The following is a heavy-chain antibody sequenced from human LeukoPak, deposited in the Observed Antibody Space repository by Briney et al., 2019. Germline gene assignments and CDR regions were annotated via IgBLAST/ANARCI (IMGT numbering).Heavy chain of an antibody. CDR1: GYSISSSNW. D-gene: IGHD6-19*01. Sequence: PSDTLSPTRAVSGYSISSSNWWGWVRQPPGKGPGGIGYIYYSGSTNYNPSLKSRVTMSVDTSKNQFSLKLSSVTALDTAVYYCARGGSGPTRGYFDYWGQGTLVTVSS. CDR2: IYYSGST. J-gene: IGHJ4*02. CDR3: ARGGSGPTRGYFDY. V-gene: IGHV4-28*06.